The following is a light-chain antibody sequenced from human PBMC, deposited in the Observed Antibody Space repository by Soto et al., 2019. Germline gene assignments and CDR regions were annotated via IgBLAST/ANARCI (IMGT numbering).Light chain of an antibody. V-gene: IGLV2-14*01. CDR3: SSYTSSNSLV. Sequence: QSALTQPAAVSGSPGQSISISCTRSSTDVGGYDYVSWYQHHPGAVPKLLIYEVKNRPSGVSYRFSGSKSGSTASLTISGLQAEDEADYYCSSYTSSNSLVLAGGTKLTVL. CDR1: STDVGGYDY. CDR2: EVK. J-gene: IGLJ3*02.